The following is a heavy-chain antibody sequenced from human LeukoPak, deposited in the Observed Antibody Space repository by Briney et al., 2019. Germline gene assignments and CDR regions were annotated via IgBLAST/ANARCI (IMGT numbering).Heavy chain of an antibody. CDR1: VYTFTGYY. D-gene: IGHD6-25*01. Sequence: ASVKVSCKASVYTFTGYYMHWVRQAPGQGLEWMGWINPNSGGTNYPRKFPGRVTMTSDTPISTAYMQLSRLRSDDTAVYYCARDVRQLSGRLGGNYYMDVWGKGTTVTVSS. J-gene: IGHJ6*03. CDR3: ARDVRQLSGRLGGNYYMDV. V-gene: IGHV1-2*02. CDR2: INPNSGGT.